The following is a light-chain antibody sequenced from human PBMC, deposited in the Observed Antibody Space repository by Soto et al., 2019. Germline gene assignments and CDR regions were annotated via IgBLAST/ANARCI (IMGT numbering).Light chain of an antibody. CDR3: CSYAGSYKV. V-gene: IGLV1-47*01. CDR1: SSNIGSNY. CDR2: RNN. J-gene: IGLJ1*01. Sequence: QSALTQPPSASGTPGQRVTISCSGSSSNIGSNYVYWYQQLPGTAPKLLIYRNNQRPSGVSNRFSGSKSGNTASLTISGLQAEDEADYYCCSYAGSYKVFGTGTKVTVL.